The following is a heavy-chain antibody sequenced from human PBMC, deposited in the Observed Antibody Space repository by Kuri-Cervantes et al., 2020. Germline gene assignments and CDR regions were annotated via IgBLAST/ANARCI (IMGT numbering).Heavy chain of an antibody. Sequence: GGSLRXXCAXSGXXFDDYAMHWVRQAPGKGLEWVSGISWNSGXXXYADSVKGRFTISRDNAKNSLYLQMNSLRDEDTAXXYCXXXGYSXGRXXXQKYFQHWGQGTLVTVSS. J-gene: IGHJ1*01. CDR1: GXXFDDYA. D-gene: IGHD6-19*01. CDR2: ISWNSGXX. V-gene: IGHV3-9*01. CDR3: XXXGYSXGRXXXQKYFQH.